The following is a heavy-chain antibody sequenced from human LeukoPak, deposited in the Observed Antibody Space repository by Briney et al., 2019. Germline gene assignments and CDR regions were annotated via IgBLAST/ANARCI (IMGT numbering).Heavy chain of an antibody. CDR1: SGFA. CDR3: AKGHRESSSFFDS. Sequence: PGGSLRLSCAAFSGFAMSWVRQAPGKRLEWVSAINGRGDDTYYPDSVKGRFTISRDNSNNTLYLQMNSLRADDTAVYYCAKGHRESSSFFDSWGQGTPVTVSS. CDR2: INGRGDDT. V-gene: IGHV3-23*01. J-gene: IGHJ4*02.